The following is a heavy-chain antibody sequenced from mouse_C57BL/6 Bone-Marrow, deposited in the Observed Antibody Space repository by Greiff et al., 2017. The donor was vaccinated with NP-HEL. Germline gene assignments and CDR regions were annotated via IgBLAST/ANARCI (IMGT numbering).Heavy chain of an antibody. Sequence: QVQLQQPGAELVMPGASVKLSCKASGYTFTSYWMHWVKQRPGQGLEWIGEIDPSDSYTNYNQKFKGKSTLTVDKSSSTAYMQLSSLTSEDSAVYYCARPGVYDYEAWFAYWGQGTLVTVSA. J-gene: IGHJ3*01. CDR1: GYTFTSYW. D-gene: IGHD2-4*01. V-gene: IGHV1-69*01. CDR3: ARPGVYDYEAWFAY. CDR2: IDPSDSYT.